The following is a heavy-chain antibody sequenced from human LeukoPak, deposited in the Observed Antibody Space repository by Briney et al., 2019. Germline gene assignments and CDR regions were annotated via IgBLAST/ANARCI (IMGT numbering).Heavy chain of an antibody. CDR3: ARAGTGFN. CDR2: MNPNSGDT. CDR1: GYTFTSYD. D-gene: IGHD3-10*01. Sequence: GASTKVSCKASGYTFTSYDINWVRQATGRGLEWMGWMNPNSGDTGYAQKFQGRVIMTRNTSISTAYMELSSLRSEDTVVYYCARAGTGFNWGQGTLVTVSS. V-gene: IGHV1-8*01. J-gene: IGHJ4*02.